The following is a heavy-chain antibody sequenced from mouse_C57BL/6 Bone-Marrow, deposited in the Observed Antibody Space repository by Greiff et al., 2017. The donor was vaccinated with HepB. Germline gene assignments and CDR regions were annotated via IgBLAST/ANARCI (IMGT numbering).Heavy chain of an antibody. J-gene: IGHJ1*03. CDR1: GFTFSDYG. D-gene: IGHD2-10*01. CDR3: ARHSYYGNYGYFDV. V-gene: IGHV5-15*04. CDR2: ISNLAYSI. Sequence: EVKLVESGGGLVQPGGSLKLSCAASGFTFSDYGMAWVRQAPRKGPEWVAFISNLAYSIYYADTVTGRFTISRENAKNTLYLEMSSLRSEDTAMYYCARHSYYGNYGYFDVWGTGTTVTVSS.